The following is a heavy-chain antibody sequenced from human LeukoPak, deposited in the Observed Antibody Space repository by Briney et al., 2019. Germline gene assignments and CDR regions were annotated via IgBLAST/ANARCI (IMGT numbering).Heavy chain of an antibody. Sequence: GESLKISCKGSGYSFTRYWIGWVRQMPGKGLEWMGIIYPYDSDTRYSPSFQGQVTISADKSINTAYLQWSTLKASDTAMYYCARLFGGDSSGFYPLYFDYWGQGTLVTVSS. D-gene: IGHD3-22*01. CDR2: IYPYDSDT. J-gene: IGHJ4*02. CDR1: GYSFTRYW. CDR3: ARLFGGDSSGFYPLYFDY. V-gene: IGHV5-51*01.